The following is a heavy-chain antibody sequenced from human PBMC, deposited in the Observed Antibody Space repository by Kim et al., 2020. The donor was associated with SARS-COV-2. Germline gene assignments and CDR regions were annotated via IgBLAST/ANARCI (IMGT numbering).Heavy chain of an antibody. Sequence: SVKVSCKPSGYAFTSYAISWVRQAPGQGLEWMGRIIPLIGETTYAQGFPGRVTFSVDTSTSTAHMEMSGLRAEDTAVYRCASVSGSDQCNCYYMDVLGK. V-gene: IGHV1-69*04. J-gene: IGHJ6*03. CDR2: IIPLIGET. CDR1: GYAFTSYA. D-gene: IGHD3-22*01. CDR3: ASVSGSDQCNCYYMDV.